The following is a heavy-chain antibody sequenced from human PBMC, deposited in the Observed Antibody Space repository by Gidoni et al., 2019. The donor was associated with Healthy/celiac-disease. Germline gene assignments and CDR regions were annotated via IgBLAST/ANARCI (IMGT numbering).Heavy chain of an antibody. CDR3: ARGGVAVALGHYYYGMDV. J-gene: IGHJ6*02. CDR2: INHSGSI. Sequence: QVQLQQWGAGLLKPSETMSLTCAVYGGSFSGYYWSCIRQPPGRGLAWIGEINHSGSINYTPSCQSRVTISVDTSKNQFSLKLSSVTAADTAVYYCARGGVAVALGHYYYGMDVWGQGTTVTVSS. V-gene: IGHV4-34*01. D-gene: IGHD6-19*01. CDR1: GGSFSGYY.